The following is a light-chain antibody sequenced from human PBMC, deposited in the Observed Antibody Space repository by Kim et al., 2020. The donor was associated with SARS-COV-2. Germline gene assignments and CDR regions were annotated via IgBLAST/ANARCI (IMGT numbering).Light chain of an antibody. V-gene: IGLV1-47*01. CDR1: SSNIGSNY. Sequence: QSVLTQPPSASGTPGQRVTISCSGSSSNIGSNYVYWYQQLPGTAPKLLIYRNNQRPSGVPDRFSGSKSGTSASLAISGLRSEDEADYYCAAWDDSLSGRYVLELGPRSPS. CDR3: AAWDDSLSGRYV. J-gene: IGLJ1*01. CDR2: RNN.